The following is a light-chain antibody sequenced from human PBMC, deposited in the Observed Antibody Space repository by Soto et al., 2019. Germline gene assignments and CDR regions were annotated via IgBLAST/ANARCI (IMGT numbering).Light chain of an antibody. V-gene: IGKV3-15*01. CDR3: HHGHTWTFT. Sequence: EIVMTQSPATLSVSPGERATLSCRASQSISSELAWYQQRPGQPPRLLIYDASTRATGVPDRFTGSGSGSDFTLTSRGLQSEDVALYYRHHGHTWTFTFGQGTRLEIK. CDR1: QSISSE. J-gene: IGKJ2*01. CDR2: DAS.